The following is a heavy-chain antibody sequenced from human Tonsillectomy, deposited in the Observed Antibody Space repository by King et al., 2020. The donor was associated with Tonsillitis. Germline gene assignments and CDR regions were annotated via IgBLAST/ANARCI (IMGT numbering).Heavy chain of an antibody. CDR1: GYTFTSYG. Sequence: VQLVESGAEVKKPGASVKVSCTASGYTFTSYGISWVRQAPGQGLEWMGWISAYNGNTNYAQKLQGRVTMTADTSTSTAYMELRSLRADDTAVYYCARDDRVTMVRGVIRGYYAMDVWGQGTTVTVSS. J-gene: IGHJ6*02. V-gene: IGHV1-18*01. CDR3: ARDDRVTMVRGVIRGYYAMDV. D-gene: IGHD3-10*01. CDR2: ISAYNGNT.